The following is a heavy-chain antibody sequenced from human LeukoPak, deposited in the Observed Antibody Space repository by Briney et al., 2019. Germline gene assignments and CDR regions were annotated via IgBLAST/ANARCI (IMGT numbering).Heavy chain of an antibody. J-gene: IGHJ3*02. CDR3: AKPRRTMIVVEAFDI. Sequence: GGSLRLSCAASGFTFSNYAMSWVRQAPGRGLEWVSGISYSGGSTYYGDSVKGRFTISRDNSKNTLYLQMNSLRAEDTAVYYCAKPRRTMIVVEAFDIWGQGTMVTVPS. CDR2: ISYSGGST. D-gene: IGHD3-22*01. CDR1: GFTFSNYA. V-gene: IGHV3-23*01.